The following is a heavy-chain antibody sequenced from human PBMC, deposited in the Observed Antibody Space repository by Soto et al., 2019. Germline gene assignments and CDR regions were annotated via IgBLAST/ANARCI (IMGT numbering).Heavy chain of an antibody. Sequence: LRISCTASGYIFTSYWIGWLRQMPGKGLEWMGIIYPGDSDTRYSPSFQGQVTISADKSISTAYLQWSSLKASDTAMYYCARRSYYDSSGYNDYWGQGTMVTVSS. CDR3: ARRSYYDSSGYNDY. D-gene: IGHD3-22*01. J-gene: IGHJ4*02. CDR2: IYPGDSDT. V-gene: IGHV5-51*01. CDR1: GYIFTSYW.